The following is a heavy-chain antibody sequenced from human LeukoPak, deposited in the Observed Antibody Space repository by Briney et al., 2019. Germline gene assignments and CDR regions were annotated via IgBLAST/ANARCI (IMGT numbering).Heavy chain of an antibody. CDR1: GFTFSSYA. CDR2: ISGSGGST. CDR3: AKHAHHYYYYGMDV. V-gene: IGHV3-23*01. J-gene: IGHJ6*02. Sequence: PGGSLRLSCAASGFTFSSYAMSWVRQAPGRGLEWDSAISGSGGSTYYADSVKGRFTISRDNSKNTLYLQMNSLRAEDTAVYYCAKHAHHYYYYGMDVWGQGTTVTVSS.